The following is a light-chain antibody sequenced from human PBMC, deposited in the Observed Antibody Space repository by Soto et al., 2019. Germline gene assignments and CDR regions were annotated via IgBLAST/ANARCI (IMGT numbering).Light chain of an antibody. CDR2: GNS. V-gene: IGLV1-40*01. CDR1: SSNIGAGYD. J-gene: IGLJ2*01. CDR3: QSYDSSLSGLL. Sequence: QSVLTQPPSVSGAPGQRVTISCTGSSSNIGAGYDVHWYQQLPGTAPKLLIYGNSNRPSGVPDRFSGSKSGTSASLAITGLQAEDEADYYCQSYDSSLSGLLFGGGPKVTVL.